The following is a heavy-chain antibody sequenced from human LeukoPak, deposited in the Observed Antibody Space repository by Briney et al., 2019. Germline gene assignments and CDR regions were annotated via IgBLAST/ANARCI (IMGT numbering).Heavy chain of an antibody. CDR3: ARGGGAYYDNSGYYRGGSEFDY. V-gene: IGHV4-59*01. CDR1: GGSISSYY. Sequence: SETLSLTCTVSGGSISSYYWSWIRQPPGKGLEWIGYIYYSGSTNYNPSLKSRVTISVDTSKNQFSLKLSSVTAADTAVYYCARGGGAYYDNSGYYRGGSEFDYWAREPWSPSPQ. D-gene: IGHD3-22*01. J-gene: IGHJ4*02. CDR2: IYYSGST.